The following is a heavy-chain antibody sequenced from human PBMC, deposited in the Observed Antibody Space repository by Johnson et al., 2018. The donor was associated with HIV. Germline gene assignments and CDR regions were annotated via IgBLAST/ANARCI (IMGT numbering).Heavy chain of an antibody. J-gene: IGHJ3*02. D-gene: IGHD3-16*01. V-gene: IGHV3-23*04. CDR1: GFTFSSNY. CDR2: ISGSGGST. CDR3: AKGLGSSDAFDI. Sequence: VQVVESGGGLVQPGGSLRLSCAASGFTFSSNYMSWVRQAPGQGLEWVSAISGSGGSTSYADSVKGRFTISRDNSKNTLYLQMNSLRAEDTAVYYCAKGLGSSDAFDIWSQGTMVTVSS.